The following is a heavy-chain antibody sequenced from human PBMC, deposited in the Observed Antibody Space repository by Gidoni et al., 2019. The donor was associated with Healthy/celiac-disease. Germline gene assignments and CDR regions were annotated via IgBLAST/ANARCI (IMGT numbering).Heavy chain of an antibody. CDR2: ISSSSSTI. CDR3: ARDATPGGLEWLLYPYFDY. Sequence: EVQLVESGGGLVQPGGSLRLSCAASGFTFSSYSMNWVRQAPGKGLEWVSYISSSSSTIYYADSVKGRFTISRDNAKNSLYLQMNSLRDEDTAVYYCARDATPGGLEWLLYPYFDYWGQGTLVTVSS. J-gene: IGHJ4*02. V-gene: IGHV3-48*02. D-gene: IGHD3-3*01. CDR1: GFTFSSYS.